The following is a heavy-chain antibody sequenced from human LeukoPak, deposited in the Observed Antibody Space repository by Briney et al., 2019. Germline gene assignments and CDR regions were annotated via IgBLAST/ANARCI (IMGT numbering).Heavy chain of an antibody. CDR3: AKGLTIFHDPDAFDI. D-gene: IGHD3-3*01. J-gene: IGHJ3*02. Sequence: GGSLRLSCAASGFTFSSYAMSWVRQAPGRGLEWVSAISGSGGSTYYADSVKGRFTISRDNSKNTLYLQMNSLRAEDTAVYYCAKGLTIFHDPDAFDIWGQGTMVTVSS. CDR2: ISGSGGST. V-gene: IGHV3-23*01. CDR1: GFTFSSYA.